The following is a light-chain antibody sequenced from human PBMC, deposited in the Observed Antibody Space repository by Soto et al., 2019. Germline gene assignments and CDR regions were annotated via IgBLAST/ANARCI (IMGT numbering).Light chain of an antibody. CDR2: AAS. CDR1: QSVSGD. Sequence: GTSLSTRIPSGSPGEKATLSCRASQSVSGDLAWYQHKPGRAPRLLIYAASTRATGIPARFSGSGSGTEFTLTIGSLQSEDFAMYYCLHHGSSLWTFGQGTKVDIK. V-gene: IGKV3-15*01. J-gene: IGKJ1*01. CDR3: LHHGSSLWT.